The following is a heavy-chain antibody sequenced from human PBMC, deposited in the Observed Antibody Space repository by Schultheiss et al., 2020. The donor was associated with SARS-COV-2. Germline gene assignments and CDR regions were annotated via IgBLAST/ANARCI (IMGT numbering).Heavy chain of an antibody. D-gene: IGHD3-10*01. V-gene: IGHV3-48*01. J-gene: IGHJ4*02. CDR3: AREWPGLWFGLQDY. CDR2: ISSSSSTI. CDR1: GFTFSSYS. Sequence: GVLRLSCAASGFTFSSYSMNWVRQAPGKGLEWVSYISSSSSTIYYADSVKGRFTISRDNAKNSLYLQMNSLRAEDTAVYYCAREWPGLWFGLQDYWGQGTLVTVSS.